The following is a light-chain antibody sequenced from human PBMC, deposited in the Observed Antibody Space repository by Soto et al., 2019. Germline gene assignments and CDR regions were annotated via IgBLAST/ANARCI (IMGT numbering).Light chain of an antibody. J-gene: IGLJ1*01. CDR2: HVT. Sequence: QSALTQPVSVSGSPGQSISISCTGTSSDIGHYDYVSWYQQHPGKAPKLMIYHVTYRPSGVSNRYSGSKSGNSASLTISGLQADDEADYYCCSLTTSHTYVFGSGTKLTVL. CDR1: SSDIGHYDY. CDR3: CSLTTSHTYV. V-gene: IGLV2-14*03.